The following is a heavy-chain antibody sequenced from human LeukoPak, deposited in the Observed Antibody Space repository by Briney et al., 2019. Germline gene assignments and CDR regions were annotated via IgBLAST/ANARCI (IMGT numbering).Heavy chain of an antibody. CDR3: ARDHITMIVVVGFDP. J-gene: IGHJ5*02. CDR2: INPNSGGT. Sequence: GASVKVSCKASGYTFTGYYMHWVRQAPGQGLEWMGWINPNSGGTNYAQKFQGRVTMTRDTSISTAYMELSRLRSDDTAVYYCARDHITMIVVVGFDPWAREPWSPSPQ. CDR1: GYTFTGYY. D-gene: IGHD3-22*01. V-gene: IGHV1-2*02.